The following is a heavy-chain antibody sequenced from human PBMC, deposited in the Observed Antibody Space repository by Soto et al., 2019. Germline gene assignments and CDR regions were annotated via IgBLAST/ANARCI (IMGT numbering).Heavy chain of an antibody. V-gene: IGHV4-59*08. J-gene: IGHJ6*03. Sequence: SETLSLTCSVSGCSISSYYWSWMRQPPGKGLEWIGYIYYSGSTNYNPSLKSRVTISVDTSKNQFSLKLSSVTAADTAVYYCARHDEVYYYYYMDVWGKGTTVTVSS. CDR3: ARHDEVYYYYYMDV. CDR2: IYYSGST. CDR1: GCSISSYY.